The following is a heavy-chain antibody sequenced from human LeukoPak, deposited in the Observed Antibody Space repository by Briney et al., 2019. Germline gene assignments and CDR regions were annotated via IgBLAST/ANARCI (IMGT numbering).Heavy chain of an antibody. CDR2: INSDGSTT. CDR1: GFTFSSRYW. V-gene: IGHV3-74*01. Sequence: GGSLRLSCEASGFTFSSRYWMHWVRQAPGKGLVWVSRINSDGSTTNYADSVKGRFTISRDNSKNTLYLQMNSLRAEDTAIYYCARDERLLSFLKWGQGTLVTVSS. D-gene: IGHD3-3*01. J-gene: IGHJ4*02. CDR3: ARDERLLSFLK.